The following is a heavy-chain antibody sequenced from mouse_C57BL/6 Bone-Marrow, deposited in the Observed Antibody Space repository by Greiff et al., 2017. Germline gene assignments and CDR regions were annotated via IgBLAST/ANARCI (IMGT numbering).Heavy chain of an antibody. Sequence: QVQLKESGAELAKPGASVKLSCKASGYTFTSYWMHWVKQRPGQGLEWIGYINPSSGYTKYNQKFKDKATLTADKSSSTAYMQLSSLPYEDSAVYYCARCYYGNYWAMDYWGQGTSVTVSS. D-gene: IGHD2-1*01. V-gene: IGHV1-7*01. CDR3: ARCYYGNYWAMDY. CDR2: INPSSGYT. J-gene: IGHJ4*01. CDR1: GYTFTSYW.